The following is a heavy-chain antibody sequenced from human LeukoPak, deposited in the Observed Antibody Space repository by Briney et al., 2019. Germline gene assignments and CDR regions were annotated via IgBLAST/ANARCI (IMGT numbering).Heavy chain of an antibody. CDR2: ISGSGAST. V-gene: IGHV3-23*01. J-gene: IGHJ5*02. CDR1: GFTFSHYA. D-gene: IGHD2-2*02. Sequence: GGTLRLSCATSGFTFSHYAMSWLPQAPGKGLEWVSTISGSGASTYYAVPVRGRFTISRDISKNTLYLQINSLRAEDTAVYYCAKGIARCSRGSCHRNWCEPWGQNTVDPVST. CDR3: AKGIARCSRGSCHRNWCEP.